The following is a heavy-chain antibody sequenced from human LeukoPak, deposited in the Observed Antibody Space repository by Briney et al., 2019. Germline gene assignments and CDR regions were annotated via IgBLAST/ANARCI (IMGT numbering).Heavy chain of an antibody. CDR3: ARETYYYDSSGLFDY. J-gene: IGHJ4*02. CDR2: IYHSGST. V-gene: IGHV4-4*02. CDR1: GGSISSSNW. D-gene: IGHD3-22*01. Sequence: SGTLSLTCAVSGGSISSSNWWSWVRQPPGKGLEWIGEIYHSGSTNYNPSLKSRVTISVDKSKNQFSLKLSSVTAADTAVYYCARETYYYDSSGLFDYWGQGTLVTVSS.